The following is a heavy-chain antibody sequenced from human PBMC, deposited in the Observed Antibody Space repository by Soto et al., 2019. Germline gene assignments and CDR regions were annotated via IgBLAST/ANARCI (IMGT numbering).Heavy chain of an antibody. CDR3: TTDIVVVPAAIQYYYYYGMDV. V-gene: IGHV3-15*01. J-gene: IGHJ6*02. CDR2: IKSKTDGGTT. Sequence: EVQLVESGGGLVKPGGSLRLSCAAYGFAFSNAWMSWLRQAPGKGLEWVGRIKSKTDGGTTDYAAPVKGRFTISRDDSKNTLYLQMNSLKTEDTAVYYCTTDIVVVPAAIQYYYYYGMDVWGQGTTVTVSS. D-gene: IGHD2-2*01. CDR1: GFAFSNAW.